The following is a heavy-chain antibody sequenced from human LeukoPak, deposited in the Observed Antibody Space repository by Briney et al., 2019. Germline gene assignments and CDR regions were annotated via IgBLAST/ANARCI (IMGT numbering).Heavy chain of an antibody. V-gene: IGHV3-30*04. CDR1: GFTFSSYA. Sequence: GGSLRLSCAASGFTFSSYAMHWVRQAPGKGLEWVAVMSYDGSNKYYADSVKGRFTISRDNSKNTLYLQMNSLRAEDTAVYYCARTYFYGSESYDPFNIWSGWFDPWGQGTLVTVSS. CDR3: ARTYFYGSESYDPFNIWSGWFDP. CDR2: MSYDGSNK. D-gene: IGHD3-10*01. J-gene: IGHJ5*02.